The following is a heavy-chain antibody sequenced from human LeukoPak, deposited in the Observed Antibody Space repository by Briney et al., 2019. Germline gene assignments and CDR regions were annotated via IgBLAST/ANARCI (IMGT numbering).Heavy chain of an antibody. Sequence: SVKVSCKASGSTFSSYAISWVRQAPGQGLEWMGGIIPIFGTANYAQKFQGRVTITADESTSTAYMELSSLRSEDTAVYYCARLPLRSIAVGYYGMDVWGQGTTVTVSS. D-gene: IGHD6-6*01. J-gene: IGHJ6*02. CDR3: ARLPLRSIAVGYYGMDV. CDR1: GSTFSSYA. CDR2: IIPIFGTA. V-gene: IGHV1-69*13.